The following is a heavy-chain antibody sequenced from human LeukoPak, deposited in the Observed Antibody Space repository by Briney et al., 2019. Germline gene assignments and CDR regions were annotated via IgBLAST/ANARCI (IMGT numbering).Heavy chain of an antibody. CDR2: ISSSGSTI. Sequence: GGSLRLSCAASGFTFRDYYMSWIRQAPGKGLEWVSYISSSGSTIYYADSVKGRFTISRDNAKNSLYLQMNSLRAEETDVYYCVRPGNLWAYYFDYWGQGTLVTVSS. CDR3: VRPGNLWAYYFDY. V-gene: IGHV3-11*04. J-gene: IGHJ4*02. D-gene: IGHD2-21*01. CDR1: GFTFRDYY.